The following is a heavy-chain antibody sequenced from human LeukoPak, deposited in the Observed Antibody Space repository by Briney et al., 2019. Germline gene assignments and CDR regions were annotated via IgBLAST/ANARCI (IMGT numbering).Heavy chain of an antibody. CDR2: IYPGDSDT. CDR1: GSSFASYH. D-gene: IGHD6-19*01. V-gene: IGHV5-51*01. CDR3: ARFLVSSGWYLDY. J-gene: IGHJ4*02. Sequence: GEPLKISCKGLGSSFASYHIGWVGQMPGKGLEWMGIIYPGDSDTRYSPSFQGQVTISAGQSISTAYLQWSSLKASDTAMYYCARFLVSSGWYLDYWGQGTLVTVSS.